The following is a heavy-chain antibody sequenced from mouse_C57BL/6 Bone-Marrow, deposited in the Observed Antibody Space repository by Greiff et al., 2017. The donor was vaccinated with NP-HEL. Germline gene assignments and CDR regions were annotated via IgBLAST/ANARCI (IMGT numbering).Heavy chain of an antibody. CDR3: TTERKITTVVASP. J-gene: IGHJ3*01. D-gene: IGHD1-1*01. CDR1: GFNIKDDY. Sequence: EVQLQQSGAELVRPGASVKLSCTASGFNIKDDYMHWVKQRPEQGLEWIGWIDPENGDTEYASKFQGQATITADTSSNTAYLQLSSLTSEDTAVYYCTTERKITTVVASPWGQGTLVTVSA. V-gene: IGHV14-4*01. CDR2: IDPENGDT.